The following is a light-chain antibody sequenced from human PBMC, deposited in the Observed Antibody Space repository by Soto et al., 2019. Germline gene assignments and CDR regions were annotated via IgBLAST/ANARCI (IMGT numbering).Light chain of an antibody. Sequence: QSALTQPASVSGSPGQSITISCTGTNSDIGAYKYVSWYQQYPGKAPKLIIYEVINRPSGVSNRFSGSKSGNTASLTISGLQAEDEADYYCVSYTARSSYVFGTGTKLTVL. V-gene: IGLV2-14*01. CDR1: NSDIGAYKY. CDR3: VSYTARSSYV. CDR2: EVI. J-gene: IGLJ1*01.